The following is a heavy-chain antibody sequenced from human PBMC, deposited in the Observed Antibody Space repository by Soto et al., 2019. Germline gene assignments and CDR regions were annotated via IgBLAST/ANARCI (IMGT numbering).Heavy chain of an antibody. CDR3: ARDKTIAVARSYYYGMDV. J-gene: IGHJ6*02. Sequence: ASVKVSCKASGGTFSSYAISWVRQAPGQGLEWKGGIIPIFGTANYAQKFQGRVTITADESTSTAYMELSSPRSEDTAVYYCARDKTIAVARSYYYGMDVWGQGTTVTVSS. CDR1: GGTFSSYA. V-gene: IGHV1-69*13. CDR2: IIPIFGTA. D-gene: IGHD6-19*01.